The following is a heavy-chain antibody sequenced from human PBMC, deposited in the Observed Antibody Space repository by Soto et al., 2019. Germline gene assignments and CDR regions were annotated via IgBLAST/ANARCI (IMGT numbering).Heavy chain of an antibody. J-gene: IGHJ4*02. D-gene: IGHD4-4*01. CDR2: INNDGRST. CDR3: ARDVQFQSFDY. V-gene: IGHV3-74*01. CDR1: GFTFRNYW. Sequence: PGGSLRLSCAASGFTFRNYWMHWVRQAPGKGLVWVSRINNDGRSTSYADSVKGRFTVSRDNAQNILYLQINSLTAEDTAVYYCARDVQFQSFDYWGQGILVTVSS.